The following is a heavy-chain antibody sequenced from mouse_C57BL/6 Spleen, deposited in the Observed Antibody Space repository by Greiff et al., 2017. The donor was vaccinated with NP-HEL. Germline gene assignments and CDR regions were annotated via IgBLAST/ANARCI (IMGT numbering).Heavy chain of an antibody. V-gene: IGHV1-50*01. Sequence: QVQLQQSGAELVKPGASVKLSCKASGYTFTSYWMQWVKQRPGQGLEWIGEIDPSDSSTNYNQKFKGKATLTVDKSSSTAYMQLSSLTSEDSAVYYCAIWRSSYAVDYWGQGTSVTVSS. J-gene: IGHJ4*01. CDR3: AIWRSSYAVDY. CDR2: IDPSDSST. D-gene: IGHD1-1*02. CDR1: GYTFTSYW.